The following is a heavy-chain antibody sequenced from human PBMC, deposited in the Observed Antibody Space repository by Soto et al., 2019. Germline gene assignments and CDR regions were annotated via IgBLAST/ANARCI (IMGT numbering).Heavy chain of an antibody. CDR1: GCPISRGDYY. V-gene: IGHV4-30-4*01. CDR3: ARAYRSGGRCWAWSNWFDP. D-gene: IGHD2-15*01. CDR2: IYYSGST. J-gene: IGHJ5*02. Sequence: SETLSLTCTVSGCPISRGDYYWSWIRQPPGKGLEWIGYIYYSGSTYYNPSLKSRITINPDTSKNQFSLQLNSVTPEDTAVYYCARAYRSGGRCWAWSNWFDPWGQGTLVTVSS.